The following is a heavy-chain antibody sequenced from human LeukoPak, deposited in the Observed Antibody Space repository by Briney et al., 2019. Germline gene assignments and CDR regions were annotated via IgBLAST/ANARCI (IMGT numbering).Heavy chain of an antibody. Sequence: SETLSLTCAVYGGSFSDYYWSWIRQPPGKGLEWIGEISHSGSTNYSPSLKSRVTMSVDTSKNQFSLRLSSVTAADTAVYYCARRRFYDLSTAYYLDYWGQGPLVTVCS. CDR2: ISHSGST. V-gene: IGHV4-34*01. CDR1: GGSFSDYY. CDR3: ARRRFYDLSTAYYLDY. D-gene: IGHD3-9*01. J-gene: IGHJ4*01.